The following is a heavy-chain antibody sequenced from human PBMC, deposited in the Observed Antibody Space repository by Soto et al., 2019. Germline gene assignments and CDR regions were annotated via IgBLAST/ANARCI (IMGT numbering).Heavy chain of an antibody. J-gene: IGHJ5*02. V-gene: IGHV4-34*01. CDR1: GGSFSGYY. Sequence: SETLSLTCAVYGGSFSGYYWSWIRQPPGKGLEWIGEINHSGSTNYNPSLKSRVTISVDTSKNQFSLKLSSVTAADTAVYYCARGRSSYGPKSENWFDPWGQGTLVTAPQ. CDR2: INHSGST. CDR3: ARGRSSYGPKSENWFDP. D-gene: IGHD6-13*01.